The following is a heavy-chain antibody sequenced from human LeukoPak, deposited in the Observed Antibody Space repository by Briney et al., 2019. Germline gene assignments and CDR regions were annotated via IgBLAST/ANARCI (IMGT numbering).Heavy chain of an antibody. V-gene: IGHV4-38-2*01. CDR3: ARHADSSSWYAY. Sequence: SETLSLTCAVSGYSISSGYYWGWIQQPPGKGLEWIGSIYHSGSTYYNPSLKSRVTISVDTSKNQFSLKLSSVTAADTAVYYCARHADSSSWYAYWGQGTLVTVSS. CDR2: IYHSGST. D-gene: IGHD6-13*01. J-gene: IGHJ4*02. CDR1: GYSISSGYY.